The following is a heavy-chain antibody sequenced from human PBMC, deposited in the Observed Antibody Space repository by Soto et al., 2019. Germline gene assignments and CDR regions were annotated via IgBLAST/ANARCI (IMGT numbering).Heavy chain of an antibody. V-gene: IGHV3-73*01. CDR1: GFVFKDSS. D-gene: IGHD1-20*01. CDR2: IRDRAYSYAT. Sequence: ESGGGLDQPGGSLKLSCAASGFVFKDSSIHWVRQASGKGLEWVGRIRDRAYSYATAYAASVKGRFTISRDESSNTEYLQMNSLDTEDTAIYYFTRPISTAQAYWGHGTLVTVSS. CDR3: TRPISTAQAY. J-gene: IGHJ4*01.